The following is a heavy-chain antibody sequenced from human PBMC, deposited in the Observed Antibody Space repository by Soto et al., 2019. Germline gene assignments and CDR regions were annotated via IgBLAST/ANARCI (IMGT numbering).Heavy chain of an antibody. D-gene: IGHD2-2*01. Sequence: EVQLLESGGGLVQPGGSLRLSCAASGFTFSSYAMSWVRQAPGKGLEWVSAISGSGGSTYYADSVKGRFNISRDNSTNPLYLQMTSLRAEDTAVYYCAKVGYLGGAYCSSTSCYHAEDYWGQGTLVTVSS. J-gene: IGHJ4*02. CDR2: ISGSGGST. V-gene: IGHV3-23*01. CDR1: GFTFSSYA. CDR3: AKVGYLGGAYCSSTSCYHAEDY.